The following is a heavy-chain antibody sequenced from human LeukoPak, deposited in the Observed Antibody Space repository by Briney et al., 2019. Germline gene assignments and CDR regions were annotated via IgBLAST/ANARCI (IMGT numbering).Heavy chain of an antibody. CDR3: ARDPSSFRITIFGVVMADAFDI. CDR1: GYTFTSYG. D-gene: IGHD3-3*01. J-gene: IGHJ3*02. CDR2: ISAYNGNT. V-gene: IGHV1-18*01. Sequence: ASVKVSCKASGYTFTSYGISWVRQAPGQGLEWMGWISAYNGNTNYAQKLQGRVTMTTDTSTSTAYMELRSLRSDDTAVYYCARDPSSFRITIFGVVMADAFDIWGQGTMVTVSS.